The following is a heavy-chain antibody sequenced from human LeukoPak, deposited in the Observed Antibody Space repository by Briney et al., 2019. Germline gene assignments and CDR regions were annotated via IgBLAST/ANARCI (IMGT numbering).Heavy chain of an antibody. CDR2: IWYDGSNK. Sequence: GGSLRLSCAASGFTLSSYGMHWVRQAPGKGLERVAVIWYDGSNKYYADSVKGRFTISRDNSKNTLYLHMNSLRAEDTAVYYCACIVPAARYYWGQGTLVTVSS. D-gene: IGHD2-2*01. V-gene: IGHV3-33*01. CDR1: GFTLSSYG. CDR3: ACIVPAARYY. J-gene: IGHJ4*02.